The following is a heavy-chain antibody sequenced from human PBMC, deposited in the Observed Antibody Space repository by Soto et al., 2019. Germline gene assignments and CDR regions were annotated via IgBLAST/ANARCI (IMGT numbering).Heavy chain of an antibody. Sequence: QVQLVESGGGVVQPGRSLRLSCAASGFTFSSYGMHWVRQAPGKGLEWVAVIWYDGSNKYYADSVKGRFTISRDNSKNTLYLQMNSLRAEDTAVYYCAVDMATTHFDYWGQGTLVTVSS. D-gene: IGHD5-12*01. V-gene: IGHV3-33*01. CDR3: AVDMATTHFDY. J-gene: IGHJ4*02. CDR2: IWYDGSNK. CDR1: GFTFSSYG.